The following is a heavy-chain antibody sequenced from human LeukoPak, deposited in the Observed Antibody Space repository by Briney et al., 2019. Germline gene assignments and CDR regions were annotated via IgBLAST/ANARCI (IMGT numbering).Heavy chain of an antibody. CDR1: GFTFDDYA. V-gene: IGHV3-9*01. J-gene: IGHJ6*02. Sequence: GGSLRLSCAASGFTFDDYAMHWVGQAPGKGLEWVSGISWNSGSIGYADSVKGRFTISRDNAKNSLYLQMNSLRAEDTALYYCAKDISYYYGSGSPSGMDVWGQGTTVTVSS. CDR3: AKDISYYYGSGSPSGMDV. CDR2: ISWNSGSI. D-gene: IGHD3-10*01.